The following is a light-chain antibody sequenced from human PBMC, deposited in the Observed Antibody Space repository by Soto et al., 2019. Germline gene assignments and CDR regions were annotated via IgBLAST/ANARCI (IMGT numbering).Light chain of an antibody. CDR2: GAS. CDR1: QSVSSN. J-gene: IGKJ4*01. Sequence: IVMTQSPATLSVSPGERATLSCRASQSVSSNLAWYQQKPGQAPRLLIYGASTRATGIPARFSGSGSGTDFTLTISRLEPEDFAVYYCQQYGTSFLTFGGGTKVDIK. CDR3: QQYGTSFLT. V-gene: IGKV3-15*01.